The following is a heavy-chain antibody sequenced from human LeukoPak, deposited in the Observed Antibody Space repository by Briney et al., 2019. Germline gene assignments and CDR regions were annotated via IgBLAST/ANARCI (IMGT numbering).Heavy chain of an antibody. CDR2: IYYSGST. CDR1: GGSISSSSYY. D-gene: IGHD2-2*01. V-gene: IGHV4-39*01. J-gene: IGHJ4*02. CDR3: ARRQLLSESFDY. Sequence: PETLSLTCTVSGGSISSSSYYWGWIRQPPGKGLEWIGSIYYSGSTYYNPSLKSRVTISVDKSKNQFSLKLSSVTATDTAVFYCARRQLLSESFDYWGQGTLVTVSS.